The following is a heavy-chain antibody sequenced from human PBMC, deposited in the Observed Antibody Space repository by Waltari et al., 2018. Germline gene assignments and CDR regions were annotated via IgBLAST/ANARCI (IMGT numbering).Heavy chain of an antibody. D-gene: IGHD1-26*01. CDR3: ARVGPGVYWYFDL. CDR2: ISYSGRT. Sequence: QLLLQESGPGLVKPSETLSLTCAVSGGSIRSSTFYWGWVRQPPGKGLEWIGSISYSGRTYYSPSLKRRVTISVDTSKNQFSLNLSSVTAADTSVYYCARVGPGVYWYFDLWGRGTLVRVSS. CDR1: GGSIRSSTFY. J-gene: IGHJ2*01. V-gene: IGHV4-39*01.